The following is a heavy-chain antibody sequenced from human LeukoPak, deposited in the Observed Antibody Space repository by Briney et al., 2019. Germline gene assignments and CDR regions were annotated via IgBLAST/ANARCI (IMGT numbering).Heavy chain of an antibody. J-gene: IGHJ4*02. CDR1: GFTFSSYG. CDR3: ARDLGPGSS. Sequence: GGSLRLSCAASGFTFSSYGMHWVRQAPGKGLEWVAVTWYGGSKKYYADSVKGRFTISRDNSKNTLYLQMNSLRAEDTAVYYCARDLGPGSSWGQGTLVTVSS. D-gene: IGHD6-6*01. CDR2: TWYGGSKK. V-gene: IGHV3-33*01.